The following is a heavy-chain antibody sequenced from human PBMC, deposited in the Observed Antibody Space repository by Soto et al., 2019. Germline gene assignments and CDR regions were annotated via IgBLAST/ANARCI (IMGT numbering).Heavy chain of an antibody. CDR3: ARGPVDLVVPAATEYFQH. CDR2: ISSTSSYI. J-gene: IGHJ1*01. Sequence: EVQLVESGGGLVKPGGSLRLSCAASGFTFSSYSMNWVRQASGKGLEWVSSISSTSSYIYYADSVKGRFTISRDNAKNSLYLQMNSLRAEDTAVYYCARGPVDLVVPAATEYFQHWGQGTLVTVSS. V-gene: IGHV3-21*01. CDR1: GFTFSSYS. D-gene: IGHD2-2*01.